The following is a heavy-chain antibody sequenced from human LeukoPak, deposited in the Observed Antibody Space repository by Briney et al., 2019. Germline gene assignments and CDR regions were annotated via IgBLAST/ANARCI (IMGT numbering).Heavy chain of an antibody. CDR3: ARDHLTMVRGVSGP. D-gene: IGHD3-10*01. CDR2: ISSGSSYI. J-gene: IGHJ5*02. V-gene: IGHV3-21*01. CDR1: GFTFSSYS. Sequence: GGSLRLSCAASGFTFSSYSMNWVRQAPGKGLEWVSSISSGSSYIYYADSVKGRFTISRDNAKNSLYLQMNSLRAEDTAVYYCARDHLTMVRGVSGPWGQGTLATVSS.